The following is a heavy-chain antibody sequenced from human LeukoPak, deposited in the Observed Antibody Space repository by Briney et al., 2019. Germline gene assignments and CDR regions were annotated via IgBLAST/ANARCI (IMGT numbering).Heavy chain of an antibody. CDR2: IYTSGNP. J-gene: IGHJ4*02. V-gene: IGHV4-4*07. Sequence: SETLSLTCTVSGGSISSFYWSWIRQSAGKGLEWIGRIYTSGNPTYNPSLKSRVSMSIDISKNQFSLKLTSVTAADTAVYYCARDGPYFYDSSGHGDYWGQGALVIVSS. CDR3: ARDGPYFYDSSGHGDY. CDR1: GGSISSFY. D-gene: IGHD3-22*01.